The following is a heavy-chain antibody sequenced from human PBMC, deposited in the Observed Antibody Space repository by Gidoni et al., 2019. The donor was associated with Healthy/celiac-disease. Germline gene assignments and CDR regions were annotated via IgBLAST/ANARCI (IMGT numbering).Heavy chain of an antibody. CDR2: MSWKSGST. CDR3: AKQGSSGSIHYDTMDV. J-gene: IGHJ6*02. V-gene: IGHV3-9*01. Sequence: EVQLVESGGSLVHPGRSLRLSCSASGLPCDDYAMHWFRQAPVKGLEWISGMSWKSGSTDNADYVKGRFTISRDNAKKSRYLQMNSLRAEDTALYYCAKQGSSGSIHYDTMDVWGLVTTVTVSS. D-gene: IGHD3-22*01. CDR1: GLPCDDYA.